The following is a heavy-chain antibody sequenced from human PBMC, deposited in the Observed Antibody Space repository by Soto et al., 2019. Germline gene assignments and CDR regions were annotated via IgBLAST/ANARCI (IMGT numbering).Heavy chain of an antibody. D-gene: IGHD2-21*01. V-gene: IGHV4-59*08. CDR1: GGSISSYY. J-gene: IGHJ4*02. CDR3: AGYCGGDGHPSDY. Sequence: QVQLQESGPGLVKPSETLSLTCTVSGGSISSYYWSWIRQPPGKGLEWIGYIYYSGSTNYNPSLKSLVTISVDTSKNQFSLKLSSVTAADTAVYDCAGYCGGDGHPSDYWCQGTLVTVSS. CDR2: IYYSGST.